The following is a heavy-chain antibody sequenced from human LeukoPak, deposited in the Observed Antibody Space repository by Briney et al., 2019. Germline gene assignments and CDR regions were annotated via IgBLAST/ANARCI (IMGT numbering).Heavy chain of an antibody. V-gene: IGHV4-4*02. D-gene: IGHD2-8*01. CDR1: GGSISSSNW. CDR3: ASLPSTSSMLDAFDI. J-gene: IGHJ3*02. Sequence: SGTLSLTCAVSGGSISSSNWWSWVRQPPGKGLEWIGEIYHSGSTNYNPSLKSRVTISVDKSKNQFSLKLSSVTAADTAVYYCASLPSTSSMLDAFDIWGQGTMATVSS. CDR2: IYHSGST.